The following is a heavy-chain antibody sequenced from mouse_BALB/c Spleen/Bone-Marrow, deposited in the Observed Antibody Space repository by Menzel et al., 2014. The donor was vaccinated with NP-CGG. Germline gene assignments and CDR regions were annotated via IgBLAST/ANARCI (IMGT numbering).Heavy chain of an antibody. V-gene: IGHV3-8*02. CDR3: ATYDGYCFDY. CDR1: GDSITGGY. Sequence: EVKLVESGPSLVKPSQTLFLTCSATGDSITGGYRNWIRKLPGNKLEYMGYISYSGCTYYNPSLKSRISITRDTSKNQFCLQLNYMTTEDTATYYCATYDGYCFDYWGQGPTHSLSS. CDR2: ISYSGCT. J-gene: IGHJ2*01. D-gene: IGHD2-3*01.